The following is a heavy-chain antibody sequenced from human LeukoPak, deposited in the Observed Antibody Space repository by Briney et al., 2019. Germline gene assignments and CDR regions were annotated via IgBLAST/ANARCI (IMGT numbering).Heavy chain of an antibody. CDR1: GFTFGDYA. V-gene: IGHV3-49*03. CDR2: IRSKAYGGTT. CDR3: TRVEGLELRHYYYMDV. Sequence: PGGSLRLSCTASGFTFGDYAMSWFRQAPGKGLERVGFIRSKAYGGTTEYAASVKGRFTISRDDSKSIAYLQMNSLKTEDTAVYYCTRVEGLELRHYYYMDVWGKGTTVTVSS. D-gene: IGHD1-7*01. J-gene: IGHJ6*03.